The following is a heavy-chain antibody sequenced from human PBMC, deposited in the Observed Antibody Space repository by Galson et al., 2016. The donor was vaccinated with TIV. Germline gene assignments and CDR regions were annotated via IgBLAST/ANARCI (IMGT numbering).Heavy chain of an antibody. V-gene: IGHV3-66*02. Sequence: SLRLSCAASGITVTSNYMSWVRQAPGGGLEWVSTIYSAGGTYYADSVKGRFTISRDNSKNTLYFQMNRLRAEDTGVYYCARDRYFDASGYYYYYYGMDVWGQGTTVTVSS. CDR1: GITVTSNY. CDR3: ARDRYFDASGYYYYYYGMDV. CDR2: IYSAGGT. D-gene: IGHD3-22*01. J-gene: IGHJ6*02.